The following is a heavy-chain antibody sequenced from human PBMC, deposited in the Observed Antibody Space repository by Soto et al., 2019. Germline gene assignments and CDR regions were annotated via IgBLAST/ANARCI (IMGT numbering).Heavy chain of an antibody. V-gene: IGHV1-18*01. Sequence: ASVKVCCEACGYTFTSYGISWVRQAPGQGLEWMGWISAYNGNTNYAQKLQGRVTMTTDTSTSTAYMELRSLRSDDTAVYYCARDRDFWSGYYDFDYWGQGTLVTVSS. J-gene: IGHJ4*02. CDR3: ARDRDFWSGYYDFDY. CDR2: ISAYNGNT. CDR1: GYTFTSYG. D-gene: IGHD3-3*01.